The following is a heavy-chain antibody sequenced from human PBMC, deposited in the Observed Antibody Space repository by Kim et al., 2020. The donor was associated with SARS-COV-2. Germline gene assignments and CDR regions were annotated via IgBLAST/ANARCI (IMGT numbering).Heavy chain of an antibody. CDR1: GYTFTSYS. CDR3: ARDGIAANFDY. V-gene: IGHV1-3*04. J-gene: IGHJ4*02. D-gene: IGHD6-13*01. Sequence: ASVKVSCKASGYTFTSYSIHWVRQAPGQSLEWMAWINIGSGNTKYSQKFQGRVTVTRDTAATTAFMDLSSLTSEDTAVYYCARDGIAANFDYWGQGSLVT. CDR2: INIGSGNT.